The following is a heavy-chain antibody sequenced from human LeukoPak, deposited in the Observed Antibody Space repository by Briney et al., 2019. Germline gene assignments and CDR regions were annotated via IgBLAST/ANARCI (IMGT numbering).Heavy chain of an antibody. V-gene: IGHV3-23*01. Sequence: PGGSLRLSCAASGFTFSSYSMNWVRQAPGKGLEWVSAISGSGGSTYYADSVKGRFTISRDNSKNTLYLQMNSLRAEDTVVYYCAKGYYYDSSGYYCPFDYWGQGTLVTVSS. CDR3: AKGYYYDSSGYYCPFDY. CDR1: GFTFSSYS. J-gene: IGHJ4*02. CDR2: ISGSGGST. D-gene: IGHD3-22*01.